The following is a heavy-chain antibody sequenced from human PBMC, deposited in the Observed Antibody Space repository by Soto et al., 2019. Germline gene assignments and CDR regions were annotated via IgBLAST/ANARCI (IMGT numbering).Heavy chain of an antibody. Sequence: GASLKVSCKASGYTFTGYYMHWVRQAPGQGLEWMGWINPNSGGTNYAQKFQGWVTMTRDTSISTAYMELSRLRSDDTAVYYCARGGLGVVVVAATHNPHYYYGMDVWGQGTTVTVSS. CDR2: INPNSGGT. V-gene: IGHV1-2*04. CDR3: ARGGLGVVVVAATHNPHYYYGMDV. D-gene: IGHD2-15*01. J-gene: IGHJ6*02. CDR1: GYTFTGYY.